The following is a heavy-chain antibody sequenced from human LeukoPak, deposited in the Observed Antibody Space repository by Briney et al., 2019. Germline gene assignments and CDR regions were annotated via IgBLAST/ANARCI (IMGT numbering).Heavy chain of an antibody. D-gene: IGHD4-23*01. J-gene: IGHJ3*02. V-gene: IGHV3-9*01. CDR3: AKDINYGGNLGAFDI. Sequence: GGSLRLSCAASGFTFDDYAMHWVRQAPGKGLEWVSGISWNSGSIGYADSVKGRFTISRDNAKNSPYLQMNSLRAEDTALYYCAKDINYGGNLGAFDIWGQGTMVTVSS. CDR1: GFTFDDYA. CDR2: ISWNSGSI.